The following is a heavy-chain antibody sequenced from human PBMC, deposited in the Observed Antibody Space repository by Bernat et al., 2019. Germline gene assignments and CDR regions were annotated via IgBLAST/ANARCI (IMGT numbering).Heavy chain of an antibody. CDR2: ISGSGGST. CDR3: AKVTIKPQYCSGGSCYLAALDY. CDR1: GFTFISYA. J-gene: IGHJ4*02. V-gene: IGHV3-23*04. D-gene: IGHD2-15*01. Sequence: EVQLVESGGGLVQPGGSLRLSCAASGFTFISYAMSWVRQAPGKGLEGVAGISGSGGSTYYADSVKGRFTISRDSSKNTLSLQMSSLRAEDTAVYYCAKVTIKPQYCSGGSCYLAALDYWGQGTLVTVSS.